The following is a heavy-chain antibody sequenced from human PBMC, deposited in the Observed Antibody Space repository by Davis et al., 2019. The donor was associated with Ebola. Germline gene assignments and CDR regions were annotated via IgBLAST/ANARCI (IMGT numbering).Heavy chain of an antibody. Sequence: PAGSLRLSCAASGFTISWYWMHCVPDSQGQGPVWVAHISRDGIITTHADSVMGRFTISRDNSKNTVYLQMNSLRADDTTIYYCATYVQRSPYDWGRGTFGTLSS. V-gene: IGHV3-74*03. J-gene: IGHJ4*02. D-gene: IGHD1-1*01. CDR3: ATYVQRSPYD. CDR1: GFTISWYW. CDR2: ISRDGIIT.